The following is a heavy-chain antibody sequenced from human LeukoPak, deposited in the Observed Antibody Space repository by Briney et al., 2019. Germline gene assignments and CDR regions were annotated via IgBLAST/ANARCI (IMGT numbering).Heavy chain of an antibody. D-gene: IGHD2-21*02. CDR2: ISYDGTNK. CDR3: AREGGDLAPFDH. V-gene: IGHV3-30*03. CDR1: GFTFSSYG. J-gene: IGHJ4*02. Sequence: GGSLRLSCAASGFTFSSYGMHWVRQAPGKGLEWVAVISYDGTNKNYTDSVKGRFTISRDNPKNTLYLQMNSLRAEDTAVYYCAREGGDLAPFDHWGQGTLVTVSS.